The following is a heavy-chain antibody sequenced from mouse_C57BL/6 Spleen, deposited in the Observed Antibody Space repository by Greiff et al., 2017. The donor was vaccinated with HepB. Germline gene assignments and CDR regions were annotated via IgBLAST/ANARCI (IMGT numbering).Heavy chain of an antibody. V-gene: IGHV1-78*01. CDR3: ASPYYYGSSSYAMDY. Sequence: VQLQESDAELVKPGASVKISCKVSGYTFTDHTIHWMKQRPEQGLEWIGYIYPRDGSTKYNEKFKGKATLTADKSSSTAYMQLNSLTSEDCAVYFCASPYYYGSSSYAMDYWGQGTSVTVSS. CDR1: GYTFTDHT. J-gene: IGHJ4*01. D-gene: IGHD1-1*01. CDR2: IYPRDGST.